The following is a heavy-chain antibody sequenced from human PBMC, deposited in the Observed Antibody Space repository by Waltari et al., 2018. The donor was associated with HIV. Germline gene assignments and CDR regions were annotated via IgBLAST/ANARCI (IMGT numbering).Heavy chain of an antibody. J-gene: IGHJ5*02. V-gene: IGHV4-59*01. CDR1: GGSISSYY. CDR2: IYYSGST. Sequence: QVQLQESGPGLVKPSETLSLTCTVSGGSISSYYWSWIRPPPGKGLEWIGYIYYSGSTNYNPSLKSRVTISVDTSKNQFSLKLSSVTAADTAVYYCAREGGSSGYYPNWFDPWGQGTLVTVSS. D-gene: IGHD3-22*01. CDR3: AREGGSSGYYPNWFDP.